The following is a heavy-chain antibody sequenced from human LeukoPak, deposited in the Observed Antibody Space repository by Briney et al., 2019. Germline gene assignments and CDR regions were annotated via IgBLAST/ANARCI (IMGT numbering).Heavy chain of an antibody. CDR2: MSGSGSST. Sequence: GGSLRLSCAASGFTFTNYAMSWVRQAPGKGLEWVSGMSGSGSSTYHADSVKGRFTISRDNSKNMLYLQMNSLRAEDTALYYCAKDLEAYYYADIDYWGQGTLVTVSS. D-gene: IGHD3-10*01. CDR3: AKDLEAYYYADIDY. CDR1: GFTFTNYA. V-gene: IGHV3-23*01. J-gene: IGHJ4*02.